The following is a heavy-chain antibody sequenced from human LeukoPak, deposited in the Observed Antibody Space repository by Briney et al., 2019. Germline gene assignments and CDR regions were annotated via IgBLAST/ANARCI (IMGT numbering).Heavy chain of an antibody. D-gene: IGHD6-19*01. Sequence: PSPTLSLTCTVSAGSISRYYWSSIRQRAGWGLGWSGYINYSGSANYNPSLKSRVTISVDTSKNQFSLKLNSVTPADTAVYYCARETVAGTVFGSFDYWGQGTLVTVSS. CDR3: ARETVAGTVFGSFDY. CDR1: AGSISRYY. CDR2: INYSGSA. J-gene: IGHJ4*02. V-gene: IGHV4-59*01.